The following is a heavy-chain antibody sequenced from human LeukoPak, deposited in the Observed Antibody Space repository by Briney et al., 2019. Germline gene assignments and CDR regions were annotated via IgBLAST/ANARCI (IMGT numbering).Heavy chain of an antibody. CDR1: GGSISSYYW. CDR3: AHSVKKHRVYYFDS. CDR2: IFWDDDE. J-gene: IGHJ4*02. V-gene: IGHV2-5*08. D-gene: IGHD3-10*01. Sequence: TLFLTCTVSGGSISSYYWSWIRQPPGKALEWLAIIFWDDDERCRPSLKNRLTITKDTSKNQVVLTMTNMDPVDTATYYCAHSVKKHRVYYFDSWGQGTLVTVSS.